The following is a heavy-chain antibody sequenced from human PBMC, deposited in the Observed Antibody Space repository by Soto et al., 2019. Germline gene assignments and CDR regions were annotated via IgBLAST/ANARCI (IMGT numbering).Heavy chain of an antibody. V-gene: IGHV1-3*01. D-gene: IGHD3-16*02. CDR1: GYTFTSYA. CDR2: INAGNGNT. Sequence: QVQLVQSGAEVKKPGASVKVSCKASGYTFTSYAMHWVRQAPGQRLEWMGWINAGNGNTKYSQKFQGRVTITRDTSASTAYMELSSLRSEDTAVYYCARDVSWRGYFDYWGQGTLVTVSS. CDR3: ARDVSWRGYFDY. J-gene: IGHJ4*02.